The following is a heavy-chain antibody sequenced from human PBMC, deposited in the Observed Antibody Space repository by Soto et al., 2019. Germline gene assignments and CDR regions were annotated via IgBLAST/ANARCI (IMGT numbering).Heavy chain of an antibody. D-gene: IGHD3-10*01. Sequence: LVKVSCKASGYTFTGYYMHWVRQAPGQGLEWMGWINPNSGGANYAQKLQGRVTVTRDTAIGTAYMELSRLRSDDTAVYYCATPTPLRGAMITHINFDFWGQGTPVTVSS. J-gene: IGHJ4*02. CDR2: INPNSGGA. CDR3: ATPTPLRGAMITHINFDF. V-gene: IGHV1-2*02. CDR1: GYTFTGYY.